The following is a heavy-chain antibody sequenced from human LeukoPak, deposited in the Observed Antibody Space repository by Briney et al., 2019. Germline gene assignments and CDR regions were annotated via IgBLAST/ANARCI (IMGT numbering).Heavy chain of an antibody. V-gene: IGHV3-11*01. CDR3: ARSIGLTGGGVDV. CDR2: ITNGGSTI. CDR1: GFTFSDYN. D-gene: IGHD3-9*01. Sequence: GGSLRLSCAASGFTFSDYNMNWVRQAPGKGLEWVSYITNGGSTIHHADSVKGRFTISRDNAKKTLYLQMDSLRAEDTAVYYCARSIGLTGGGVDVWGQGTTVTVSS. J-gene: IGHJ6*02.